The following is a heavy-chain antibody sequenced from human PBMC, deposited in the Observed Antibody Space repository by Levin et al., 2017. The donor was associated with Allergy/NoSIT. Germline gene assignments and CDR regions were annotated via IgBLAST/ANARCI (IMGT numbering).Heavy chain of an antibody. CDR3: AKAESKYCGSDCYSEN. Sequence: GGSLRLSCEASGFTFRNFAMTWVRQAPGKGLEWVAAITGSTGTTYYADAVRGRFTISRDNARNIVFLQMSSLRANDTALYYCAKAESKYCGSDCYSENWGRGTVVTVSS. CDR1: GFTFRNFA. CDR2: ITGSTGTT. V-gene: IGHV3-23*01. D-gene: IGHD2-21*02. J-gene: IGHJ4*02.